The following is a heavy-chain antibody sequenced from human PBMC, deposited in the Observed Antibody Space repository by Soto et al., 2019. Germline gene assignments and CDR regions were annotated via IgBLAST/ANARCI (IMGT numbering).Heavy chain of an antibody. D-gene: IGHD2-15*01. J-gene: IGHJ6*02. V-gene: IGHV4-61*08. CDR2: IYYSGST. CDR3: AREVVVVAALGYYYYGMDV. CDR1: GGSISSGDYY. Sequence: TSEPLSLTCNVSGGSISSGDYYWSWIRQPPGKGLEWIGYIYYSGSTNYNPSLKSRVTISVDTSKNQFSLKLSSVTAADTAVYYCAREVVVVAALGYYYYGMDVWGQGTTVTVSS.